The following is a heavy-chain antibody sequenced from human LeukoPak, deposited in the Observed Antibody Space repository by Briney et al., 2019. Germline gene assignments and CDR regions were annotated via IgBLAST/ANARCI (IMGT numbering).Heavy chain of an antibody. Sequence: ASEKVSCKASGYTFTSYGISWVRQAPGQGHEWMGWIIAYNGNTNYAQKLQGRVTMTTDTSTSTAYMELRSLRSDDTAVYYCARDSVVVVAASDWFDPWGQGTLVTVSS. CDR2: IIAYNGNT. CDR1: GYTFTSYG. J-gene: IGHJ5*02. V-gene: IGHV1-18*01. CDR3: ARDSVVVVAASDWFDP. D-gene: IGHD2-15*01.